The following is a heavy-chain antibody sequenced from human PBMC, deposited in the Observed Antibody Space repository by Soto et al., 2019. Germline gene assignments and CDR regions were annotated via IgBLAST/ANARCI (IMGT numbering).Heavy chain of an antibody. D-gene: IGHD2-8*01. CDR3: ARDNYCTNGVCYKPFDY. J-gene: IGHJ4*02. CDR1: GGSISSSNW. V-gene: IGHV4-4*02. Sequence: SETLSLTCAVSGGSISSSNWWSWVRQPPGKGLEWIGEIYHSGSTNYNPSLKSRVTISVDKSKNQFSLKLSSVTAADTAVYYCARDNYCTNGVCYKPFDYWGQGTPVTVSS. CDR2: IYHSGST.